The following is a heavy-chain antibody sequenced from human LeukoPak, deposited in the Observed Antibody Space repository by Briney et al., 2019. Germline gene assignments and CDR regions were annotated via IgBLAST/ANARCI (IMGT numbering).Heavy chain of an antibody. CDR3: ARNPSGDVDTTMIMYYHYGMDV. J-gene: IGHJ6*02. CDR1: GGTFSSHS. D-gene: IGHD5-18*01. V-gene: IGHV1-69*02. Sequence: ASVRVSCKASGGTFSSHSISWVRRAPEQGLEWMGRIIPLLGIVNYAQKFQGRVTITADKSTSTAYMEVSSLTSEDTAVYYCARNPSGDVDTTMIMYYHYGMDVWGQGTTVTVSS. CDR2: IIPLLGIV.